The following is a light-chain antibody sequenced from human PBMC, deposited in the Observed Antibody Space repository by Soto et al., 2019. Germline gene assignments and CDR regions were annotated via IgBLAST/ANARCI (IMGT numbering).Light chain of an antibody. Sequence: EIVLTQSPGTLSLSPGERATLSCGTSQSLSTNYLAWYQQKPGQAPRLLIYDASSRATGIPDRFSGSGSGTDFTVTISRLEPEDFALYFCLQYDTSPWTFGQGTKVDIK. V-gene: IGKV3-20*01. CDR2: DAS. J-gene: IGKJ1*01. CDR1: QSLSTNY. CDR3: LQYDTSPWT.